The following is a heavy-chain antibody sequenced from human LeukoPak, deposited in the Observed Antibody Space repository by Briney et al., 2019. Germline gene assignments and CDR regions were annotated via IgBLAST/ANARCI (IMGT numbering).Heavy chain of an antibody. D-gene: IGHD5-24*01. Sequence: GGSLRLSCGAPGFTVSSSYMNWVRQTPGKGPEWVSVFYSDGSTFYTDSVKGRFTISRDDSRNTVYLQMNSLRPEDTAVYYCATGRDAYKLGNYWGQGTLVTVSS. V-gene: IGHV3-66*02. J-gene: IGHJ4*02. CDR1: GFTVSSSY. CDR2: FYSDGST. CDR3: ATGRDAYKLGNY.